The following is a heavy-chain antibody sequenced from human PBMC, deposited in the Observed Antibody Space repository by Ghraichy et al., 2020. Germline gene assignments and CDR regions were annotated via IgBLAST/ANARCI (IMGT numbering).Heavy chain of an antibody. Sequence: SETLSLTCTVSGGSISSGGYYWSWIRQHPGKGLEWIGYIYYSGSTYYNPSLKSRVTISVDTSKNQFSLKLSSVTAADTAVYYCAREYYGSGSYSKGAFDIWGQGTMVTVSS. V-gene: IGHV4-31*03. CDR2: IYYSGST. CDR1: GGSISSGGYY. D-gene: IGHD3-10*01. CDR3: AREYYGSGSYSKGAFDI. J-gene: IGHJ3*02.